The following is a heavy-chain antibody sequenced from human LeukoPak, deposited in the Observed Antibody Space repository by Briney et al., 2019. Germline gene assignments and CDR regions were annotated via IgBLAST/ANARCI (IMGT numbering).Heavy chain of an antibody. Sequence: SETLSLTCTVSGGSISRYYWSWIRQPPGQGLEWIGYIYYSGSTSYNPSLKSRVTISLDTSRTQFSLELASVTAADTAVYYCARIRGWEGSRYYYYYYMDVWGKGTTVTVSS. D-gene: IGHD1-26*01. J-gene: IGHJ6*03. CDR3: ARIRGWEGSRYYYYYYMDV. CDR1: GGSISRYY. CDR2: IYYSGST. V-gene: IGHV4-59*01.